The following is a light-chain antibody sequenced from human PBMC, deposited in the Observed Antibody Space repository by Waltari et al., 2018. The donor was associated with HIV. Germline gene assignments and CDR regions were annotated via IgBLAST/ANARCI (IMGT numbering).Light chain of an antibody. V-gene: IGLV1-44*01. CDR3: AAWDDSLNGVV. J-gene: IGLJ3*02. CDR1: SSNIGSNA. CDR2: STN. Sequence: SVLTQPPSASGTPGQRVTISCSGSSSNIGSNAVNWYQQFPGTSPKLLIYSTNPRPSGVPDRFSASRSATSASLASSGLQSEDEADYYCAAWDDSLNGVVFGGGTKLTVL.